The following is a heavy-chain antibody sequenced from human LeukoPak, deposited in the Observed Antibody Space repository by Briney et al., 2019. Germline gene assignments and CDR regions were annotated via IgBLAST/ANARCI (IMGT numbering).Heavy chain of an antibody. CDR3: ARAPGDYVWGSYRSAGYFDY. D-gene: IGHD3-16*02. J-gene: IGHJ4*02. CDR1: GGSFSGYY. CDR2: INHSGST. Sequence: SETLSLTCAVYGGSFSGYYWSWIRQPPGKGLEWIGEINHSGSTNYNPSLKSRVTISVDTSKNQFSLKLSSVTAADTAVYYCARAPGDYVWGSYRSAGYFDYWGQGTLVTVSS. V-gene: IGHV4-34*01.